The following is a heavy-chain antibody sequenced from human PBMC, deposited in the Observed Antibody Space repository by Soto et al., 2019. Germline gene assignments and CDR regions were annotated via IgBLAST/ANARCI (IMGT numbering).Heavy chain of an antibody. D-gene: IGHD6-6*01. J-gene: IGHJ6*03. Sequence: ASVKVSCKASGYTFTGYYMHWVRQAPGQGLEWMGWINPNSGGTNYAQKFQGWVTMTRDTSISTAYMELSRLRSDDTAVYYCARDGGSSAGYYYYYMDVWGKGTTVTVSS. V-gene: IGHV1-2*04. CDR1: GYTFTGYY. CDR2: INPNSGGT. CDR3: ARDGGSSAGYYYYYMDV.